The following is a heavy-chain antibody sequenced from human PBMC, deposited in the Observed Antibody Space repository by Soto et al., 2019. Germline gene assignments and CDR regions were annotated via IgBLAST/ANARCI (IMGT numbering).Heavy chain of an antibody. V-gene: IGHV1-24*01. CDR3: ATVGPFGLHLGEMPFGRDF. J-gene: IGHJ4*02. CDR2: FDPEESKT. Sequence: QVQLEQSGAEVKKPGASVKVSCKVSGPILNGLSIHWVRQAPGKGLEWMGGFDPEESKTVYAQRFQGRLTITEDTSTDTAYMDLSSLRSEDTAVYFCATVGPFGLHLGEMPFGRDFWGQGTLVFVSS. CDR1: GPILNGLS. D-gene: IGHD3-16*01.